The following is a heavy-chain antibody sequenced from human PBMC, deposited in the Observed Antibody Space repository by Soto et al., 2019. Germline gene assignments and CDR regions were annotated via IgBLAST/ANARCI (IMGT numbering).Heavy chain of an antibody. CDR2: INHSGST. CDR3: ARAAVAAPNY. CDR1: GGSFSGYY. J-gene: IGHJ4*02. V-gene: IGHV4-34*01. Sequence: QVQLQQWGAGLLKPSETLSLSCAVYGGSFSGYYWSWIRQPPGKGLEWIGEINHSGSTNYNPSLKSRVTISVDTSKNQFSLKLSSVTAADTAVYYCARAAVAAPNYWGQGTLVPVSS. D-gene: IGHD6-19*01.